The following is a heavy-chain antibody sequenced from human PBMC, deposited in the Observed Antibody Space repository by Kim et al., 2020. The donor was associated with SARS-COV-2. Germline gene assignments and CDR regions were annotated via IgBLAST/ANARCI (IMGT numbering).Heavy chain of an antibody. J-gene: IGHJ3*01. CDR2: ISYDGSIK. D-gene: IGHD2-2*01. Sequence: GGSLRLSCGASGFTFNNYAMHWVRQAPGKGLEWVAVISYDGSIKYYADSVKGHFTVSGDWSNNTLYLQMRMLRAEDTAFYCVTKSNACFCFGKVVGAFD. CDR3: TKSNACFCFGKVVGAFD. V-gene: IGHV3-30*18. CDR1: GFTFNNYA.